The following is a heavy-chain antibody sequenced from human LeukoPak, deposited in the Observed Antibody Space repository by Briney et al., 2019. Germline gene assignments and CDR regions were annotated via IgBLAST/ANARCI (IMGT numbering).Heavy chain of an antibody. V-gene: IGHV1-69*13. J-gene: IGHJ4*02. CDR3: ARVPTLTGYYFGLDY. D-gene: IGHD3-9*01. CDR1: GGTFSSYA. Sequence: ASVKVSCKASGGTFSSYAISWVRQAPGQGLEWMGGIIPIFGTANYAQKFQGRVTITADESTSTAYMELSSLRSEDTAVYYCARVPTLTGYYFGLDYWGQGTLVTVSS. CDR2: IIPIFGTA.